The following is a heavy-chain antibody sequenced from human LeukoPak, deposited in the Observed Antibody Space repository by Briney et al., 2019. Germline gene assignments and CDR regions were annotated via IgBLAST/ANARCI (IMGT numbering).Heavy chain of an antibody. D-gene: IGHD3-22*01. CDR3: ARDESLYYDSSGYYGY. CDR1: GYTFPSYA. V-gene: IGHV7-4-1*02. CDR2: INTNTGNP. J-gene: IGHJ4*02. Sequence: ASVKVSCKASGYTFPSYAMIWVRQSPGQGREWMGLINTNTGNPTYAQSFTGRLVFSLDTSVSTAYLQISRLKAEDTAVYYCARDESLYYDSSGYYGYWGQGSVVTVSS.